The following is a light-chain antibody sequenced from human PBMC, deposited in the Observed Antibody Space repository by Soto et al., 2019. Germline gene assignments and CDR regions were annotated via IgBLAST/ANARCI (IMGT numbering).Light chain of an antibody. V-gene: IGKV3-15*01. CDR2: GAS. CDR3: QQYNNWPST. Sequence: EIVMTQSPATLSVSAGERATLSCRASQSVSSNLACYQQKPGQAPRLLNYGASTRATGIPARFSGSGSGTEFTLTISSLQSEDFAVYSCQQYNNWPSTFGQGTRLEIK. J-gene: IGKJ5*01. CDR1: QSVSSN.